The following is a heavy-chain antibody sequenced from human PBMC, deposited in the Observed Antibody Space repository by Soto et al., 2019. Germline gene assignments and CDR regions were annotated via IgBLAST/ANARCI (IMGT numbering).Heavy chain of an antibody. CDR2: IYPGDSDT. CDR1: GYSFTSYW. Sequence: GESLKISCKGSGYSFTSYWIGWVRQMPGKGLEWMGIIYPGDSDTRYSPSFQGQVTISADKSISTAYLQWSSLKASDTAMYYCARHYCSGGSCHYGMDVWGQGTTVTVS. CDR3: ARHYCSGGSCHYGMDV. V-gene: IGHV5-51*01. J-gene: IGHJ6*02. D-gene: IGHD2-15*01.